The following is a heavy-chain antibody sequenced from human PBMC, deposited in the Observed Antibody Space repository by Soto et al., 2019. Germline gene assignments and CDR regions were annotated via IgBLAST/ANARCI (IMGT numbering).Heavy chain of an antibody. J-gene: IGHJ4*02. CDR1: GYSFTSYG. CDR3: ARHRFNYYDDTVYYYFDY. V-gene: IGHV1-18*04. CDR2: ISGHNGNT. Sequence: ASVKVSCKASGYSFTSYGISWVRQAPGQGPEWMGWISGHNGNTNHPQSLQGRVTMTTDTSRNTAYMELRSLRSDDTAVYYCARHRFNYYDDTVYYYFDYWGQGTLVTVS. D-gene: IGHD3-22*01.